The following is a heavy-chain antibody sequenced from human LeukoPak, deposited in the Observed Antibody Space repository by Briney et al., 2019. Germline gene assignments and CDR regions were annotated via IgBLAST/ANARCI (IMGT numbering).Heavy chain of an antibody. V-gene: IGHV4-61*09. J-gene: IGHJ4*02. Sequence: SETLSLTCTVSGGSISSGSYDWYWIRQPAGKGLEWIGHIYTSGTSNYNPSLRSRVTISIDTSKNQFSLKLTSVTAADTAVYYCTKGRGIWGQGTLVTVSS. D-gene: IGHD3-10*01. CDR1: GGSISSGSYD. CDR3: TKGRGI. CDR2: IYTSGTS.